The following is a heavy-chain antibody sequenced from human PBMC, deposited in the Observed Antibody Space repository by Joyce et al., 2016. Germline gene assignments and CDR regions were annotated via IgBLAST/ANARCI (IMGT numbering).Heavy chain of an antibody. V-gene: IGHV1-18*01. D-gene: IGHD3-16*01. CDR1: GYTFNTYG. CDR2: INTDNGNT. Sequence: QVQLVQSGAQVMKPGASLKVSCKGSGYTFNTYGITWVRQAPGKGLEWMGWINTDNGNTNYAQDLQDRVTMTTDTSTSTAYMELRSLRSDETAVYYCARTITWGYFDSWGQGTLVTVSS. J-gene: IGHJ4*02. CDR3: ARTITWGYFDS.